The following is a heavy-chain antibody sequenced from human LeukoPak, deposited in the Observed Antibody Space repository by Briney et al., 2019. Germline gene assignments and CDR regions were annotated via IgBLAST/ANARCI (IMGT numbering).Heavy chain of an antibody. D-gene: IGHD2-15*01. J-gene: IGHJ4*02. CDR3: ASRYCSGGSCYNRYYFDY. CDR1: GFTFSSYA. V-gene: IGHV3-23*01. Sequence: GGSLRLSCAASGFTFSSYAMSWVRQAPGKGLEWVSGITGSGGSAYYADSVKDRFTISRDNSQNTLYLQMDSLRAADTAVYFCASRYCSGGSCYNRYYFDYWGQGSLVTVSS. CDR2: ITGSGGSA.